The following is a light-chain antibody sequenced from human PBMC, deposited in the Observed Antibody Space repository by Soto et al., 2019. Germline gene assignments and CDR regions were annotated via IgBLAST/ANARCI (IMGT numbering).Light chain of an antibody. Sequence: DIVMTQSPDSLTVSLGERATINCKSSQSVFYSTNNKNYLAWYQQKPGQPPKLLIYWASTRESGVPDRFSGSGSGTDFPLTISSLQAEDVAVYYCQQYYSIPPLFGPGTKVDIK. V-gene: IGKV4-1*01. CDR2: WAS. CDR3: QQYYSIPPL. J-gene: IGKJ3*01. CDR1: QSVFYSTNNKNY.